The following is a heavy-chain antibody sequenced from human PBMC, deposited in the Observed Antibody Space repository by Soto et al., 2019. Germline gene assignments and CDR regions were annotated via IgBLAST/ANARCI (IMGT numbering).Heavy chain of an antibody. CDR1: GFTFSSYA. CDR3: AKDGGLIFGVVIDNWLDP. V-gene: IGHV3-23*01. CDR2: ISGSGGST. J-gene: IGHJ5*02. D-gene: IGHD3-3*01. Sequence: PGGSLRLSCAASGFTFSSYAMSWVRQAPGKGLEWVSAISGSGGSTYYADSVKGRFTISRDNSKNTLYLQMNSLRAEDTAVYYCAKDGGLIFGVVIDNWLDPWGQGTLVTVSS.